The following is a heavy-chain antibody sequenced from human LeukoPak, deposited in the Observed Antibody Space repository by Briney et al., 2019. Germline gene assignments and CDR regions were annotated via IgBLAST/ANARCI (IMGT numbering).Heavy chain of an antibody. Sequence: GSLILSCAASGFTFSSYSMNWVRQAPGKGLEWVSYISSSSSTIYYSDSVKGRFTISRDNSKNTLYLQMNSLRAEDTAVYYCARRAGAYSHPYDYWGQGTLVTVSS. CDR2: ISSSSSTI. V-gene: IGHV3-48*01. D-gene: IGHD4/OR15-4a*01. CDR1: GFTFSSYS. J-gene: IGHJ4*02. CDR3: ARRAGAYSHPYDY.